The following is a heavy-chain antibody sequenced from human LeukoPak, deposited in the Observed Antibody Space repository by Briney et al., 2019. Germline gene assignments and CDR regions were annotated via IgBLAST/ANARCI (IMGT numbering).Heavy chain of an antibody. CDR3: ARENLGDYYFDY. CDR2: IYHSGST. D-gene: IGHD3-16*01. Sequence: SQTLSLTCAVSGGSISSGGYSWSWIRQPPGKGLEWIGYIYHSGSTYYSPSLKSRVTISVDRSKNQFSLKLSSVTAADTAVYYCARENLGDYYFDYWGQGTLVTVSS. CDR1: GGSISSGGYS. J-gene: IGHJ4*02. V-gene: IGHV4-30-2*01.